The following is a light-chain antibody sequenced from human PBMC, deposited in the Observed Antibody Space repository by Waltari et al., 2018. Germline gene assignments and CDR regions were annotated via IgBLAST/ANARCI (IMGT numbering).Light chain of an antibody. V-gene: IGLV4-69*01. CDR1: RAHRPYA. CDR3: QTWVTGIRVI. Sequence: QLVLTQSPSASASLGASVPLTCTLSRAHRPYAIAWHQPQPDKGPRYLMKVDSGGSYTKGDGISDRFSGSSSGTERYLTISSLQSDDEADYYCQTWVTGIRVIFGGGTKLTVL. J-gene: IGLJ2*01. CDR2: VDSGGSY.